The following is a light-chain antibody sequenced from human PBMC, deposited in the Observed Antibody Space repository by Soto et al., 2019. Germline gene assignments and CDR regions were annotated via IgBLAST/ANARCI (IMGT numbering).Light chain of an antibody. CDR1: QSVATN. J-gene: IGKJ1*01. CDR2: GAS. CDR3: QQYNNWPWT. V-gene: IGKV3-15*01. Sequence: EVTMTQSPATLSVSPGERATLSCRASQSVATNLAWYQQKPGQPPRLLIYGASTRATGIPARFSGSGSGAEFTLTISSLQSVDFAVYSCQQYNNWPWTFGQGTKVDIK.